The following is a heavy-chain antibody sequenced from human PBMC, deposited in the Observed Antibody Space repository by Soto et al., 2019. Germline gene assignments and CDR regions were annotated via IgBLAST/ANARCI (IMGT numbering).Heavy chain of an antibody. J-gene: IGHJ4*02. Sequence: GGSLRLSCVVSGFTFSNAWMSWVRQAPGKGLEWVGRIKSKTDGGTIDYAAPVKGRFTISRDDSKNTLYLQMNSLKTEDTAVYYCTTDLDQWLVIDYWGQGTLVTVSS. V-gene: IGHV3-15*01. CDR3: TTDLDQWLVIDY. D-gene: IGHD6-19*01. CDR1: GFTFSNAW. CDR2: IKSKTDGGTI.